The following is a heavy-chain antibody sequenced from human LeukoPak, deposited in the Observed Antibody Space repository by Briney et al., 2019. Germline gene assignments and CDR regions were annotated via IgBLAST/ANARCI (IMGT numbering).Heavy chain of an antibody. CDR2: ISYDGSNK. V-gene: IGHV3-30*03. Sequence: GGSLRLSCAASGFTFSSYGVHWVRQAPGKGLEWVAVISYDGSNKYYADSVKGRFTISRDNSKNTLYLQMNSLRAEDTAVYYCARPPGIAAAGTATFDYWGQGTLVTVSS. CDR1: GFTFSSYG. CDR3: ARPPGIAAAGTATFDY. J-gene: IGHJ4*02. D-gene: IGHD6-13*01.